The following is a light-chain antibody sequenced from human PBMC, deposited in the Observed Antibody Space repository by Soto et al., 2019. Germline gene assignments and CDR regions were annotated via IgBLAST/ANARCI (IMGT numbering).Light chain of an antibody. J-gene: IGKJ1*01. CDR1: QSVSSSY. CDR2: GAS. Sequence: IVLTQSPGTLSFSPWERATLSCRASQSVSSSYLAWYQQKPGQAPRLLIYGASNGATGIPDRFSGSGSGTDFTLTISRLEPEDFAVYYCQQFTHSPWTFGQGTKVDIK. CDR3: QQFTHSPWT. V-gene: IGKV3-20*01.